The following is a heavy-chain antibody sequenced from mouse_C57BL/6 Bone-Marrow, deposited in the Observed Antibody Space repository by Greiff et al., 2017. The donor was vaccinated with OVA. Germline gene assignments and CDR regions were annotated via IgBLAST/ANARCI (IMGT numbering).Heavy chain of an antibody. V-gene: IGHV1-50*01. CDR2: IDPSDSYT. J-gene: IGHJ1*03. D-gene: IGHD1-1*01. CDR3: ARIHGSSLWYFDV. Sequence: VQLQQPGAELVKPGASVKLSCKASGYTFTSYWMQWVKQRPGQGLEWIGEIDPSDSYTNYNQKFKGKATLTVDTSSSTAYMQLSSLTSEDSAVYYCARIHGSSLWYFDVWGTGTTVTVSS. CDR1: GYTFTSYW.